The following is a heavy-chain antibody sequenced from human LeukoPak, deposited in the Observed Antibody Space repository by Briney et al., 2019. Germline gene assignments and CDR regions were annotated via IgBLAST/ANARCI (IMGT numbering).Heavy chain of an antibody. Sequence: SETLSLTCTVSGGSISSSSYYWGWIRQPPGKGLEWIGSIDYSGSTYYNPSLKSRVTAFVDTSKNQFSLKLSSVTAADRAVYYCARWYSSGWAFDYWGQGTLVTVSS. CDR3: ARWYSSGWAFDY. CDR2: IDYSGST. J-gene: IGHJ4*02. CDR1: GGSISSSSYY. D-gene: IGHD6-19*01. V-gene: IGHV4-39*01.